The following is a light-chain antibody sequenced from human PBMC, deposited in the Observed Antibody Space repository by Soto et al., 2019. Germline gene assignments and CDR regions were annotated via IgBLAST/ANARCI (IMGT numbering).Light chain of an antibody. CDR2: RVS. CDR3: MQCTHWPRT. CDR1: QSLVHSDGNTY. J-gene: IGKJ1*01. Sequence: DAVLTQSPVSLPVTLGQPASISCRSSQSLVHSDGNTYLNWFQQRPGQSPRRLLYRVSNRDTGVPDKISGRGSGTYFTLEISRVEAEDIGVYYCMQCTHWPRTFGQGTKVEIK. V-gene: IGKV2-30*02.